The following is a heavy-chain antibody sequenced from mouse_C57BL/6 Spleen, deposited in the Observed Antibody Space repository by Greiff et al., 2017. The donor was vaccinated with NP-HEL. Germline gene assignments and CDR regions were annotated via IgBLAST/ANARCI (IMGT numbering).Heavy chain of an antibody. V-gene: IGHV1-50*01. CDR3: ARSENGYDRDWYFDV. CDR1: GYTFTSYW. Sequence: QVQLQQPGAELVKPGASVKLSCKASGYTFTSYWMQWVKQRPGQGLEWIGEIDPSDSYTNYNQKFKGKATLTVDTSSSTAYMQLSSLTSEDSAVYYCARSENGYDRDWYFDVWGTGTTVTVSS. CDR2: IDPSDSYT. J-gene: IGHJ1*03. D-gene: IGHD2-2*01.